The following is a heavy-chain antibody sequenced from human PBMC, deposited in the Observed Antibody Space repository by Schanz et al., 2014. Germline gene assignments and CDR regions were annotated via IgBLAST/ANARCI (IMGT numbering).Heavy chain of an antibody. J-gene: IGHJ3*02. V-gene: IGHV3-53*01. D-gene: IGHD4-17*01. Sequence: EVQLVESGGGLIQPGGSLRLSCAVSGFTVNTNYMSWVRQAPGKGLEWISSMYINSGSTQYADSVKGRFIISRDSSKNTLYLQMNRLRAEDTALYYCAKVPHKDYGGKPQALDIWGQGTMVTVSS. CDR3: AKVPHKDYGGKPQALDI. CDR2: MYINSGST. CDR1: GFTVNTNY.